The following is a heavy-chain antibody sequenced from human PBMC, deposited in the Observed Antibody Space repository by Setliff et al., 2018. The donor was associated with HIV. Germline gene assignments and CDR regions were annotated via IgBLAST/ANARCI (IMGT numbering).Heavy chain of an antibody. CDR1: RFTFSTYG. V-gene: IGHV3-48*01. CDR3: ARARLNYGVELLDAFDI. CDR2: ISSRTSNI. D-gene: IGHD4-17*01. Sequence: GGSLRLSCAASRFTFSTYGMNWVRQAPGKGLEWVSYISSRTSNIFYAESVKGRFTISRDNAKNSPYLQMNSLRVEDTAVYYCARARLNYGVELLDAFDIWGQGTMVTVSS. J-gene: IGHJ3*02.